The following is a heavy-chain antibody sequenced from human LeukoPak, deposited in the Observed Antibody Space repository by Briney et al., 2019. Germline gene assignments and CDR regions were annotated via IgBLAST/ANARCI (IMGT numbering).Heavy chain of an antibody. CDR1: GFTVSSNY. J-gene: IGHJ4*02. V-gene: IGHV3-53*05. CDR2: IYSGGST. CDR3: AKDIGQQLRKNYFDY. D-gene: IGHD6-13*01. Sequence: GGSLRLSCAASGFTVSSNYMSWVRQAPGKGLEWVSVIYSGGSTYYADSVKGRFTISRDNSKNTLYLQMNSLRAEDTAVYYCAKDIGQQLRKNYFDYWGQGTLVTVSS.